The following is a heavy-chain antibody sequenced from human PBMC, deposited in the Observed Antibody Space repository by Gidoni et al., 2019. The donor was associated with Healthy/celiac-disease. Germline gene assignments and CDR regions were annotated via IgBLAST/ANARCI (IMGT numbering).Heavy chain of an antibody. CDR3: ARALYDFWSGYYALDY. Sequence: EVQLVESGGGLVQPGGSLRLSCAAPGFTFSSYSMNWVRQAPGKGLEWVSYISSSSSTIYYADSVKGRFTISRDNAKNSLYLQMNSLRDEDTAVYYCARALYDFWSGYYALDYWGQGTLVTVSS. J-gene: IGHJ4*02. CDR1: GFTFSSYS. CDR2: ISSSSSTI. V-gene: IGHV3-48*02. D-gene: IGHD3-3*01.